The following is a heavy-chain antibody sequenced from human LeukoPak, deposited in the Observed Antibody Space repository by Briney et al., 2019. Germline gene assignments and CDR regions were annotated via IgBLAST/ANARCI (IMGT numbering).Heavy chain of an antibody. J-gene: IGHJ6*02. V-gene: IGHV3-66*01. Sequence: PGGSLRLSCAASGFTVGSNYMSWVRQAPGKGLECVSIISSGGTTSYADSVKGRFTISRDNSRNTLYLQMNSLRAEDTAVYYCATRGAPGYYYGMDVWGQGTTVTVSS. CDR2: ISSGGTT. D-gene: IGHD1-26*01. CDR3: ATRGAPGYYYGMDV. CDR1: GFTVGSNY.